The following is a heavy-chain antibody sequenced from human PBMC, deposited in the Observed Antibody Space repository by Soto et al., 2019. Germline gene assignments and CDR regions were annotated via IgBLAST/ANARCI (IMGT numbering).Heavy chain of an antibody. J-gene: IGHJ6*02. CDR2: MYPGDSET. V-gene: IGHV5-51*01. CDR3: ARSRRGAYSSGWYSPSGYYNYGIDV. Sequence: PGESLKISCEASGYSFRNYWIGWVRQMPGKGLEWLGTMYPGDSETRYSPSFQGHVTISADKSTGTAYLRWSSLKASDTAMYYCARSRRGAYSSGWYSPSGYYNYGIDVWGQGTKVTVSS. CDR1: GYSFRNYW. D-gene: IGHD6-19*01.